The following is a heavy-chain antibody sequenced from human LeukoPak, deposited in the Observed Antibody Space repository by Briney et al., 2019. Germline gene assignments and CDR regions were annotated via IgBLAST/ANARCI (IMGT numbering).Heavy chain of an antibody. CDR3: ARGPRFGVVIPFDY. J-gene: IGHJ4*02. D-gene: IGHD3-3*01. V-gene: IGHV1-18*01. CDR2: ISAYNGNT. Sequence: ASVKVSCKASGYTFTSYGISWVRQAPGQGLEWMGWISAYNGNTNYAQKLQGRVTMTTDTSSSTAYMELRSLRSNDTAVYYCARGPRFGVVIPFDYWGQGTLVTVSS. CDR1: GYTFTSYG.